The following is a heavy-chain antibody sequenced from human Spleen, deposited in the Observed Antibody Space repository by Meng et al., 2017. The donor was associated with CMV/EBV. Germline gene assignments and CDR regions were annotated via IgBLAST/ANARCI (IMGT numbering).Heavy chain of an antibody. J-gene: IGHJ6*02. CDR1: GFSFSSSS. Sequence: LSLTCAASGFSFSSSSINWVRQAPGKGLEWVSSISSSSRYMYYADSVKGRFTISRDNTKNSLYLQMSSLRAEDTAVYYCARDQDSPFEDSYYGMDVWGQGTTVTVSS. CDR2: ISSSSRYM. CDR3: ARDQDSPFEDSYYGMDV. D-gene: IGHD3/OR15-3a*01. V-gene: IGHV3-21*01.